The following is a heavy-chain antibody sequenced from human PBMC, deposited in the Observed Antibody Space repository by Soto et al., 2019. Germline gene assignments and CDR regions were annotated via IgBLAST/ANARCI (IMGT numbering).Heavy chain of an antibody. J-gene: IGHJ6*02. CDR3: ARESGFWSGYSRYYYYGMDV. D-gene: IGHD3-3*01. CDR1: GFTFSSYE. Sequence: LSCAASGFTFSSYEMNWVRQAPGKGLEWVSYISSSGSTIYYADSVKGRFAISRDNAKNSLYLQMNSLRAEDTAVYYCARESGFWSGYSRYYYYGMDVWGQGTTVTVSS. CDR2: ISSSGSTI. V-gene: IGHV3-48*03.